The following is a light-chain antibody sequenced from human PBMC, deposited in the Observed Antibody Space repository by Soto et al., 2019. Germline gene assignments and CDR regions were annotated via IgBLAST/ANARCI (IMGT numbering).Light chain of an antibody. V-gene: IGLV2-8*01. Sequence: QSALTQPPSASGSPGQSVTISCTGTSSDVGGYNYVSWYQQHPGKAPKVVIYEVSKRPSGVPDRFSGYKSGNTASLTVSGLQAADEADYYCTSYVGGNNHYVFGTGTKLTVL. J-gene: IGLJ1*01. CDR2: EVS. CDR3: TSYVGGNNHYV. CDR1: SSDVGGYNY.